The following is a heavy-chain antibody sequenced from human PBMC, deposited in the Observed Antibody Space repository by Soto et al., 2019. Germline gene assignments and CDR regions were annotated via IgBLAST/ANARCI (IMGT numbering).Heavy chain of an antibody. J-gene: IGHJ6*02. CDR1: GGSISSSSYY. Sequence: PSETLSLTCTVSGGSISSSSYYWGWIRQPPGKGLEWIGSIYYSGSTYYNPSLKSRVTISVDTSKNQFSLKLSSVTAADTAVYYCAGFIAVAGTIYYYYYGMDVRGQGTTVTVSS. D-gene: IGHD6-19*01. CDR3: AGFIAVAGTIYYYYYGMDV. V-gene: IGHV4-39*01. CDR2: IYYSGST.